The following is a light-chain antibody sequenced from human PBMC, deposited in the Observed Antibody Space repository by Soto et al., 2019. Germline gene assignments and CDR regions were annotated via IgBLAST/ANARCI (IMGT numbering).Light chain of an antibody. V-gene: IGKV3-15*01. J-gene: IGKJ1*01. CDR1: QSFSSN. CDR3: QQYNKWPQT. CDR2: GAS. Sequence: EIVITQSPATLSVTPEERATVSCRASQSFSSNLAFYHQKPGQAPMLLSYGASTSATGVPARFIVSGSGTDFTLTISSLQSEDLAVYPCQQYNKWPQTFGQGAEVDIK.